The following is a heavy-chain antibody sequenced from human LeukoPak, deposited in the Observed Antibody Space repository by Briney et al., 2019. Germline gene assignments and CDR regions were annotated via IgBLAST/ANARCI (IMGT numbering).Heavy chain of an antibody. CDR2: INPDGTST. CDR1: GFTFSRYW. J-gene: IGHJ4*02. V-gene: IGHV3-74*01. CDR3: GTLGVVWEVDF. D-gene: IGHD1-26*01. Sequence: PGGSLRLSCAASGFTFSRYWMFWDRQAPGKGLVWVSRINPDGTSTNYADSVKGRFTISRDNTKSTLYLQMNTLRPEDTAVYYCGTLGVVWEVDFWGQGALVTVSS.